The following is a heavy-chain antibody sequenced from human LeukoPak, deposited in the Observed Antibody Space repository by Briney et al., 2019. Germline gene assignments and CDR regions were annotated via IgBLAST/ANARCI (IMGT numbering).Heavy chain of an antibody. CDR2: IYYSGST. CDR3: ARHGYYDSSGYDPLGYFQY. V-gene: IGHV4-59*08. CDR1: GGSVSSYY. Sequence: SETLSLTCTVSGGSVSSYYWSWIRQPPGKGLEWIGYIYYSGSTNYNPSLKSRVTISVDTSKNQFSLKLSSVTAADTAVYYCARHGYYDSSGYDPLGYFQYWGQGTLVTVSS. J-gene: IGHJ1*01. D-gene: IGHD3-22*01.